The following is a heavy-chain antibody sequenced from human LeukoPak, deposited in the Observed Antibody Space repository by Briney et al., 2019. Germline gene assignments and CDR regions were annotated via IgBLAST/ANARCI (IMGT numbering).Heavy chain of an antibody. CDR3: ARHKGSSWSYYFDY. CDR1: GGSISSYY. Sequence: SETLSLTCTVSGGSISSYYWSWIRQPPGKGLEWIGYIYYSGSTNYNPSLKSRVTISVDTSKNLFSLKLSSVTAADTAVYYCARHKGSSWSYYFDYWGQGTLVTVSS. J-gene: IGHJ4*02. V-gene: IGHV4-59*08. CDR2: IYYSGST. D-gene: IGHD6-13*01.